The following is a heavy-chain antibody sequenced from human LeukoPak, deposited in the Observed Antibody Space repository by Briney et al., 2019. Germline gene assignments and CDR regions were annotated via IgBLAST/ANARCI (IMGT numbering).Heavy chain of an antibody. J-gene: IGHJ6*03. CDR1: GFTFTSYG. CDR2: ISYDGSNK. D-gene: IGHD3-10*01. Sequence: GGSLRLSCAASGFTFTSYGIHWVRQAPGKGLEWVAVISYDGSNKYYADSVKGRLTISRDNSKNTLYLQMNSLRAEDTAVYYCAKDNGSGTYYYMDVWGKGTTVTISS. V-gene: IGHV3-30*18. CDR3: AKDNGSGTYYYMDV.